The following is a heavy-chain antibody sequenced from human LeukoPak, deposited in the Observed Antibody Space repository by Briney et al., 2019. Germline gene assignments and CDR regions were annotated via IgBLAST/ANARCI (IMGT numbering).Heavy chain of an antibody. CDR3: ARDPVAVTAAYYYYGMDV. D-gene: IGHD2-21*02. CDR2: INPSGGST. J-gene: IGHJ6*02. Sequence: ASVKVSCKASGYTFTSYYMNWVRQAPGQGLEWMGIINPSGGSTTYAQKFQGRVTMTRDTSTSTVYLELSSLRSEDTAVYYCARDPVAVTAAYYYYGMDVWAKGPRSPSP. V-gene: IGHV1-46*01. CDR1: GYTFTSYY.